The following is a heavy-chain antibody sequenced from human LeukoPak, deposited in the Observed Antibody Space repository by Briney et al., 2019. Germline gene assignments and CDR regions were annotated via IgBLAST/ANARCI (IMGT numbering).Heavy chain of an antibody. CDR1: GFTFSSYS. J-gene: IGHJ3*01. V-gene: IGHV3-21*01. CDR3: ARGDGATPPDVFDV. Sequence: GGSLRLSCTASGFTFSSYSMNWVRQAPGKGLQWLSYISSGSTYIYYADSLKGRFTISRDNTKNSLYLQMNSLRGEDAAVYYCARGDGATPPDVFDVWGQGTMVTVSS. D-gene: IGHD3-10*01. CDR2: ISSGSTYI.